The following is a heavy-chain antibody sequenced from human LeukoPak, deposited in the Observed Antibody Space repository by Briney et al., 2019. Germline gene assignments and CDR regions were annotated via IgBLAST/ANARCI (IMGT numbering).Heavy chain of an antibody. Sequence: GVSVKFSCKASGYTFTGYYMHWVRYAPGQGREWMGWINPNRGGTNNAQNFQGGVTMTRDTSISTAYMELSRPRSDDTAVYYCARQVLPGGTYMDVWGKGTTVTISS. CDR1: GYTFTGYY. CDR3: ARQVLPGGTYMDV. CDR2: INPNRGGT. J-gene: IGHJ6*03. V-gene: IGHV1-2*02. D-gene: IGHD2-2*01.